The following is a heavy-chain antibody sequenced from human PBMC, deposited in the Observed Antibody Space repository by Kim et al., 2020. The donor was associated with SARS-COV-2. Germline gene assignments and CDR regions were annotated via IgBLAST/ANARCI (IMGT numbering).Heavy chain of an antibody. D-gene: IGHD3-16*01. V-gene: IGHV4-34*01. CDR3: ARAVIRSGRGGRTAWFDP. J-gene: IGHJ5*02. Sequence: SRVTISVDTSKSQFSLKLSSVTAADTAVYYCARAVIRSGRGGRTAWFDPWGQGTLVTVSS.